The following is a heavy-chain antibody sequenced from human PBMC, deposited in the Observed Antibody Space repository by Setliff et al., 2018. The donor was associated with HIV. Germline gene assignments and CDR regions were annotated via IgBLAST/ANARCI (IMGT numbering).Heavy chain of an antibody. CDR2: INSYNGNT. Sequence: GASVKVSCKASGYTFTTYGVNWVRQAPGQGLEWMGWINSYNGNTNYAQKLQGRVTMTTDTSTTTAFMELRSLKADDTGIYYCSRSGVPPYYYYGMDVWGQGTTVTVS. J-gene: IGHJ6*02. CDR1: GYTFTTYG. V-gene: IGHV1-18*04. D-gene: IGHD3-10*01. CDR3: SRSGVPPYYYYGMDV.